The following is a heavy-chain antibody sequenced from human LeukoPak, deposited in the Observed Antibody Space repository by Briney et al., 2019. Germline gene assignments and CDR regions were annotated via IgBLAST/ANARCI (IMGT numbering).Heavy chain of an antibody. V-gene: IGHV1-69*05. J-gene: IGHJ4*02. CDR3: ARDGYTTWSYFDY. Sequence: SVRVSCTASGGTFISYAISWVGQAPGQGLEWMGGIIPIFGTANYAQKFQGRVTITTDESTSTAYMELSSLRSEDTAVYYCARDGYTTWSYFDYWGQGTLVTVSS. CDR1: GGTFISYA. CDR2: IIPIFGTA. D-gene: IGHD5-24*01.